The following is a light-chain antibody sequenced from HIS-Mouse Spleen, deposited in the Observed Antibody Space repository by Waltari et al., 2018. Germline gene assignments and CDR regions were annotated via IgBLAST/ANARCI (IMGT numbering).Light chain of an antibody. V-gene: IGKV1-9*01. CDR2: AAS. CDR1: QGISSY. J-gene: IGKJ1*01. CDR3: QQLNSYPPT. Sequence: DIQLTQSPSFLSASVGDRVTITCRASQGISSYLAWYQQKPGKAPKLLIYAASTLQSGVPSRFSCSGSGTEFTLTISSLQPEDFATYYCQQLNSYPPTFGQGTKVEIK.